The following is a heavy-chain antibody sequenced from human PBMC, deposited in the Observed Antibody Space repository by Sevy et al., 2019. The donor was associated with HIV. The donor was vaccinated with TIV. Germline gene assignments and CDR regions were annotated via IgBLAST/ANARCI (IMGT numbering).Heavy chain of an antibody. Sequence: GGSLRLSCAASEFIFSSYTMNWVRQAPGKGLEWVSSISSTSYIYYADSVKGRFTISRDNAKNSLYLQMNSLRAEDTAVYYCARYTAVAKDLHWFDSWGQGTLVTVSS. D-gene: IGHD6-19*01. CDR2: ISSTSYI. CDR3: ARYTAVAKDLHWFDS. CDR1: EFIFSSYT. V-gene: IGHV3-21*01. J-gene: IGHJ5*01.